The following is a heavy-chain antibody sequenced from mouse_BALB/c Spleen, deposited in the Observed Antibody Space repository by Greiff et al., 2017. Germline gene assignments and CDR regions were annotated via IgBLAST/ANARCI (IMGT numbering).Heavy chain of an antibody. J-gene: IGHJ3*01. CDR3: ARRGDYPFAY. D-gene: IGHD1-1*02. V-gene: IGHV14-1*02. CDR2: IDPANGNT. Sequence: VQLQQSGAELVRPGALVKLSCKASGFNIKDYYMHWVKQRPEQGLEWIGRIDPANGNTKYDPKFQGKATITADTSSNTAYLQLSSLTSEDTAVYYCARRGDYPFAYWGQGTLVTVSA. CDR1: GFNIKDYY.